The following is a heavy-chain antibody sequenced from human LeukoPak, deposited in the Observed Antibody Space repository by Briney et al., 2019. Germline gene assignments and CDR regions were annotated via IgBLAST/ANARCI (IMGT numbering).Heavy chain of an antibody. CDR3: AKVVGSGSYPFDY. D-gene: IGHD1-26*01. J-gene: IGHJ4*02. V-gene: IGHV3-30*18. CDR2: ISYDGSNK. Sequence: GRSPRLSCAASGFTFSSYGMHWVRQAPGKGLEWVAVISYDGSNKYYADSVKGRFTISRDNSKNTLYLQMNSLRAEDTAVYYCAKVVGSGSYPFDYWGQGTLVTVSS. CDR1: GFTFSSYG.